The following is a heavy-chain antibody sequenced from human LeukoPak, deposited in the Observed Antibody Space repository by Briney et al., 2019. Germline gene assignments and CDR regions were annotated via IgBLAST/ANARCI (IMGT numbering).Heavy chain of an antibody. CDR1: GGSISRYY. CDR2: IYYSGST. CDR3: ARGYSSSWYYFDY. J-gene: IGHJ4*02. D-gene: IGHD6-13*01. Sequence: SETLSLTCTVSGGSISRYYWSWMREPPGKGLEWIVYIYYSGSTNYNPSLKSRVTISVDTSKNQFSLKLSSVTAADTAVYYCARGYSSSWYYFDYWGQGTLVTVSS. V-gene: IGHV4-59*01.